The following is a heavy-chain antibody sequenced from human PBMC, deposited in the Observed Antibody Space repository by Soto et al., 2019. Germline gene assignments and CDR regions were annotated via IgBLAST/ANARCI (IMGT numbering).Heavy chain of an antibody. CDR3: AKGKNSESGYYYMDV. CDR1: GFTLSTYD. Sequence: PGGSLRLSCAASGFTLSTYDMHWVRQATGKGLEWVAALSYAGDTYYPGSVKGRFTVSRESAKNSLYLQMNSLTAGDTAVYYCAKGKNSESGYYYMDVWGKGTTVTVSS. J-gene: IGHJ6*03. CDR2: LSYAGDT. D-gene: IGHD3-10*01. V-gene: IGHV3-13*01.